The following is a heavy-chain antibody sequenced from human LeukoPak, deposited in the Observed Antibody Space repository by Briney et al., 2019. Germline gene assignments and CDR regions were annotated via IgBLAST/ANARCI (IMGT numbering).Heavy chain of an antibody. CDR2: MYTSGST. CDR3: ARVRGSGYYFAAFDI. J-gene: IGHJ3*02. CDR1: GGSISSGDYY. Sequence: PSETLSLTCTVSGGSISSGDYYWNWIRQPAGKGLEWIGRMYTSGSTNYNPSLKSRVTISVDTSKNQFSLKLSSVTAADTAVYYCARVRGSGYYFAAFDIWGQGTMVTVSS. D-gene: IGHD3-22*01. V-gene: IGHV4-61*02.